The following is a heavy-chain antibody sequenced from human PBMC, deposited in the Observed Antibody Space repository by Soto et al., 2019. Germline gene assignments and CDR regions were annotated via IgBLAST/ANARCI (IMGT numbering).Heavy chain of an antibody. Sequence: GGSLRLSCAASGFTFSDYYMSWIRQAPGKGLEWVSYISSSGSTIYYADSVKGRFTISRDNAKNSLYLQMNSLRAEDTAVYYCARPHYSNYGDTSYYYYMDVWGKGTTVTVSS. J-gene: IGHJ6*03. V-gene: IGHV3-11*01. CDR1: GFTFSDYY. CDR3: ARPHYSNYGDTSYYYYMDV. CDR2: ISSSGSTI. D-gene: IGHD4-4*01.